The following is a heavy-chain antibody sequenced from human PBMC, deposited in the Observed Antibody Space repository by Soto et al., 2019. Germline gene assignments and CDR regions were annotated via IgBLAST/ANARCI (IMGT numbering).Heavy chain of an antibody. V-gene: IGHV3-48*03. J-gene: IGHJ4*02. D-gene: IGHD3-22*01. CDR1: GFTFSSYE. CDR2: ISSSGSTI. Sequence: EVQLVESGGGLVQPGGSLRLSCATSGFTFSSYEVNWVRQAPGKGQEWVSYISSSGSTIYYADSVKGRFTISRDNAKNSLYLQMHSLRAEDTAVYYCASNYYNSSGYYSAYWGQGTLVTVSS. CDR3: ASNYYNSSGYYSAY.